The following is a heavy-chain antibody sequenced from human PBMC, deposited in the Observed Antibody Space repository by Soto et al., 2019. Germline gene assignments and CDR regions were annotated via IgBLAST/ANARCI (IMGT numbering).Heavy chain of an antibody. CDR2: ISSHGRDI. V-gene: IGHV3-21*06. J-gene: IGHJ4*02. CDR1: GFTFTSDS. Sequence: EVQLVESGGGLVKLGGSVRLSCEASGFTFTSDSMTWVRQAPGKGLEWVSSISSHGRDIFYADSVKGRFTISRDNAKDSLHLQMNSLTGEDSAVYYCARGAALAGKLDLWGQGTLVTVSS. CDR3: ARGAALAGKLDL. D-gene: IGHD6-19*01.